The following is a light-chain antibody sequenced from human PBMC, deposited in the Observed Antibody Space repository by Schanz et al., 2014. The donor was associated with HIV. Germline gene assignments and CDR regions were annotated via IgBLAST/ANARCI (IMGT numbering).Light chain of an antibody. CDR1: QRLSSSY. Sequence: EIVLTQSPGSLSLSPGGRATLSCGASQRLSSSYLAWYQQKRDQPPRLVIYATSTRAAGIPDRFSGTGSGTEFTLTISSLQSEDSAVYYCQQYNNWPPYTFGQGTKLEIK. V-gene: IGKV3D-15*01. CDR3: QQYNNWPPYT. CDR2: ATS. J-gene: IGKJ2*01.